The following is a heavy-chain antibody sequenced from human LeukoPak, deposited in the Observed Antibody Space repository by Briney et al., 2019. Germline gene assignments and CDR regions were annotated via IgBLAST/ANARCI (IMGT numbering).Heavy chain of an antibody. CDR2: MNPNSGNT. J-gene: IGHJ4*02. Sequence: GASVKVSCKASGYTFTSYDINWVRQAAGQGLEWMGWMNPNSGNTGYAQKFQGRVTITRNTSISTAYMELSSLRSEDTAVYSCARGPSWSGYSQPYYFDYWGQETLVTVSS. D-gene: IGHD3-3*01. CDR1: GYTFTSYD. V-gene: IGHV1-8*03. CDR3: ARGPSWSGYSQPYYFDY.